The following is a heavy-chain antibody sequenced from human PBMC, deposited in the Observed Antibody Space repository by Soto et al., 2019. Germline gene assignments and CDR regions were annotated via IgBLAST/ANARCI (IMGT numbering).Heavy chain of an antibody. CDR3: AKNQGVELVPLATVDWFDP. V-gene: IGHV3-23*01. D-gene: IGHD1-26*01. CDR1: GFNCENFV. Sequence: PVGSQRLSYAAAGFNCENFVMSLVRQAPGKGLEWISSISGSGFKKYYADSVKGRFTISRDNSKSTVYLELNNLSAEDTAVYHCAKNQGVELVPLATVDWFDPWGQGSVVTVS. J-gene: IGHJ5*02. CDR2: ISGSGFKK.